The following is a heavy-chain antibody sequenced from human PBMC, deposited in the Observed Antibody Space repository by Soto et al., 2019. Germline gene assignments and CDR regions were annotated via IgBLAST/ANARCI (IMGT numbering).Heavy chain of an antibody. CDR2: IKQDGSEK. D-gene: IGHD2-15*01. J-gene: IGHJ4*02. CDR3: ARELEYCSGGSCYSY. Sequence: GGSLRLSCAASGFTFSSYAMHWVRQAPGKGLEWVANIKQDGSEKYYVDSVKGRFTISRDNAKNSLYLQMNSLRAEDTAVYYCARELEYCSGGSCYSYWGQGTLVTVSS. V-gene: IGHV3-7*01. CDR1: GFTFSSYA.